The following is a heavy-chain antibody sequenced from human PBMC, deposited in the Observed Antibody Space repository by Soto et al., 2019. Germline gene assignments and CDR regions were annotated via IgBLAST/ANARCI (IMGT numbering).Heavy chain of an antibody. D-gene: IGHD6-6*01. CDR2: INPSGGST. J-gene: IGHJ4*02. CDR3: AKERKQLVPFGSFDY. CDR1: GYTFTSYY. V-gene: IGHV1-46*01. Sequence: ASVKVSCKASGYTFTSYYMHWVRQAPGQGLEWMGIINPSGGSTSYAQKFQGRVTMTRDTSTSTVYMELSSLRSEDTAVYYCAKERKQLVPFGSFDYWGQGTLVTVSS.